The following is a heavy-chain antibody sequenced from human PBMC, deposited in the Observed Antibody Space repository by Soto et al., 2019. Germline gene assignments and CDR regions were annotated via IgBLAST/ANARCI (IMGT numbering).Heavy chain of an antibody. CDR3: ARGSGYYDFWSVISGGCFDP. CDR2: MNTNSGNT. CDR1: GYTFTSYD. V-gene: IGHV1-8*01. D-gene: IGHD3-3*01. J-gene: IGHJ5*02. Sequence: QVQLVQSGAEVKKPGASVKVSCKASGYTFTSYDINWVRQATGQGLEWMGWMNTNSGNTGYAQKFQGRVTMTRNTAISTAYMELSSLRSEDTAVYYCARGSGYYDFWSVISGGCFDPWGQGSLVTVSS.